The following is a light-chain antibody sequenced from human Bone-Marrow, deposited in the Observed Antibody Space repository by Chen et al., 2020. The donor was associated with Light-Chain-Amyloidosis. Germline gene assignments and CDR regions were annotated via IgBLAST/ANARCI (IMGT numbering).Light chain of an antibody. CDR1: TYNIVAGFA. Sequence: QSVLTQPPSVSEAPGQRPTISCTGSTYNIVAGFAVHWYQQLPRTVPKLLHYGNNSRPSGVPDRSAGTKSGTAASLASTGLQAEDEADHYCQSYDSSLSGVVFGGGTKLTVL. V-gene: IGLV1-40*01. J-gene: IGLJ3*02. CDR2: GNN. CDR3: QSYDSSLSGVV.